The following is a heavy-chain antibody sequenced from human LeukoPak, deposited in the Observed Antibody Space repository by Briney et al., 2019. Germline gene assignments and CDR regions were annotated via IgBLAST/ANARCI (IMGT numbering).Heavy chain of an antibody. J-gene: IGHJ4*02. CDR2: ISYDGSNK. CDR3: ARGSRFGVRGVMGDY. CDR1: GFTFSSYA. V-gene: IGHV3-30-3*01. Sequence: GRSLRLSCAASGFTFSSYAMHWVRQAPGKGLEWVAVISYDGSNKYYADSVKGRFTISRDNSKNTLYLQMNSLRAEDKAVYYCARGSRFGVRGVMGDYWGQGTLVTVSS. D-gene: IGHD3-10*01.